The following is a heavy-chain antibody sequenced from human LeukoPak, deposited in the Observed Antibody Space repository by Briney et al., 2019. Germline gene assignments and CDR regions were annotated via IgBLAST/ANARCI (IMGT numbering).Heavy chain of an antibody. D-gene: IGHD3-3*01. CDR2: IYTSGST. Sequence: SETLSLTCTVSGGSISSGSYYWSWIRQPAGKGLEWIGRIYTSGSTNYNPSLKSRVTISVDTSKNQFSLKLSSVTAADTAVYYCARDKLRFLEWLTYFDYWGQGTLVTVSS. J-gene: IGHJ4*02. CDR3: ARDKLRFLEWLTYFDY. CDR1: GGSISSGSYY. V-gene: IGHV4-61*02.